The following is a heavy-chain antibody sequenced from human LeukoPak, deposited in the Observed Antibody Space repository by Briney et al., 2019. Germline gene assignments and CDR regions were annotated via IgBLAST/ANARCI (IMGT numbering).Heavy chain of an antibody. V-gene: IGHV1-69*05. Sequence: SVKVSCKASGGTFSSYAISWVRQAPGQGLEWMGRIIPIFGTANYAQRFQGRVTITTDESTSTAYMELSSLRSEDTAVYYCAREDIVVVVAAVWGQGTLVTVSS. CDR2: IIPIFGTA. CDR1: GGTFSSYA. J-gene: IGHJ4*02. D-gene: IGHD2-15*01. CDR3: AREDIVVVVAAV.